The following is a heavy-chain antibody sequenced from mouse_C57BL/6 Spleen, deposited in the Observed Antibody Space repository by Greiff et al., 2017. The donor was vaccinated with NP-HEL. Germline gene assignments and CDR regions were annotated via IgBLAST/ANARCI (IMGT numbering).Heavy chain of an antibody. CDR3: ARGGAGYGGFAY. Sequence: QVQLQQPGAELVRPGSSVKLSCKASGYTFTSYWMHWVKQRPIQGLEWIGNIDPSDSETHYNQKFKDKATLTVDKSSSTAYMQLSSLTSEDSAVYYWARGGAGYGGFAYWGQGTLVTVSA. J-gene: IGHJ3*01. V-gene: IGHV1-52*01. CDR2: IDPSDSET. D-gene: IGHD2-2*01. CDR1: GYTFTSYW.